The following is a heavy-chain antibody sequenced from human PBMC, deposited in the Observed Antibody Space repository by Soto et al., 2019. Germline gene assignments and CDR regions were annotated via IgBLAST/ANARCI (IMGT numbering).Heavy chain of an antibody. Sequence: EVQLVESGGGLVKPGGSLRLSCAASGFTFSTYSMNWVRQAPGKGLEWVSSISSSSSYIYYADSVEGRFTVSRDNAKNSLYLQVNSLRAEDTAVYYCARGYVTLYTTAWYSDYWGQGTLVTVSS. CDR2: ISSSSSYI. CDR3: ARGYVTLYTTAWYSDY. V-gene: IGHV3-21*01. D-gene: IGHD6-19*01. J-gene: IGHJ4*02. CDR1: GFTFSTYS.